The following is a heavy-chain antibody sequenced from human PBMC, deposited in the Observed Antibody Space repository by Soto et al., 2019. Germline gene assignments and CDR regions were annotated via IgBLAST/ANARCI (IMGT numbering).Heavy chain of an antibody. CDR2: IYHTEST. J-gene: IGHJ4*02. V-gene: IGHV4-4*02. Sequence: SETLSLTCAVSGDSISSSFWWSWVRQPPGKGLEWIGEIYHTESTVYNPSLKSRVTISVDKSKNQFSLNLDSVTAADTAVYYCARYNFGTFDYWGRGILVTVSS. D-gene: IGHD1-20*01. CDR3: ARYNFGTFDY. CDR1: GDSISSSFW.